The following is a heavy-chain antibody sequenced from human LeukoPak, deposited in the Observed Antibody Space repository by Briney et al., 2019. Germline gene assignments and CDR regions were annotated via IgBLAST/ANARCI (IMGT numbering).Heavy chain of an antibody. V-gene: IGHV3-30*18. CDR2: ISYDGSIE. Sequence: GGSLRLPCAASGFPFRNYGVHWVRRAPGKGVEGVADISYDGSIENYHDPVKGRLTISRDNSKKPVYLQMNSLRVEDTAVYYCAKEKSSGYVDSWGQGTLVTVSS. D-gene: IGHD6-19*01. CDR3: AKEKSSGYVDS. CDR1: GFPFRNYG. J-gene: IGHJ4*02.